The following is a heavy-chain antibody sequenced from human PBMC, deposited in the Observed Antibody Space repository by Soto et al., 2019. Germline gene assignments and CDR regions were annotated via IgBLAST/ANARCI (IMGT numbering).Heavy chain of an antibody. CDR2: IYYSGST. J-gene: IGHJ4*02. V-gene: IGHV4-59*01. D-gene: IGHD4-17*01. Sequence: SETLSLTCTVSGGSISSYYWSWIRQLQEKGLEWIGYIYYSGSTNFNPSLKSRVTISVETSKNQFSLKLSAVTAADTAGYYCEIEPYGDYFFGYWARGTLFTSPQ. CDR1: GGSISSYY. CDR3: EIEPYGDYFFGY.